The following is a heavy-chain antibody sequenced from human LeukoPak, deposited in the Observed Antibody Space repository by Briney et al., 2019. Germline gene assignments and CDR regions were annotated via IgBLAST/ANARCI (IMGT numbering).Heavy chain of an antibody. J-gene: IGHJ4*02. CDR1: GLTFSSNY. CDR2: IYDGAGT. CDR3: ARDGRLGELSTFDS. Sequence: PGGSLTLSCAASGLTFSSNYMSWVRQAPGKGLEWVSVIYDGAGTHYADSVTGRFTISRDISKNTVYLQMNSLRAEDTAVYYCARDGRLGELSTFDSWGQGTLVTVSS. V-gene: IGHV3-53*01. D-gene: IGHD3-16*02.